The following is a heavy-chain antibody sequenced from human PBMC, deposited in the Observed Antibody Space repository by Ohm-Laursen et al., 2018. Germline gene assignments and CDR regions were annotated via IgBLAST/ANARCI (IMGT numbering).Heavy chain of an antibody. Sequence: GSLRLSCSASGFIFSSHSMNWVRQAPGKGLEWVSYISSTSNTIYHADSVKGRFTISRDNAKNLLYLQMNSLRAEDTAVYYCARNRDPEWFDYWGQGILVTVSS. CDR2: ISSTSNTI. CDR1: GFIFSSHS. CDR3: ARNRDPEWFDY. V-gene: IGHV3-48*01. D-gene: IGHD1-14*01. J-gene: IGHJ4*02.